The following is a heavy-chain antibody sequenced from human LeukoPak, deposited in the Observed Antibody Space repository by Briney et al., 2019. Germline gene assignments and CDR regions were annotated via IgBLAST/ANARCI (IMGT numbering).Heavy chain of an antibody. Sequence: GGSLRLSCAASGFTFGSYAMSWVRQAPGKGLEWVSAISGSGGSTYYADSVKGRFTISRDNSKNTLYLQMNSLRAEDTAVYYCAKTVLMTTVTQFDYWGQGTLVTVSS. J-gene: IGHJ4*02. D-gene: IGHD4-17*01. CDR3: AKTVLMTTVTQFDY. CDR2: ISGSGGST. CDR1: GFTFGSYA. V-gene: IGHV3-23*01.